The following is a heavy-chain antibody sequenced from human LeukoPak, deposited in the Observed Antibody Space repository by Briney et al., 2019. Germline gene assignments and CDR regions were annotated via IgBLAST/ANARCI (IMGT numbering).Heavy chain of an antibody. J-gene: IGHJ4*02. V-gene: IGHV4-34*01. D-gene: IGHD6-19*01. CDR3: ARAGYSSGWYKRKLDY. Sequence: KPSETLSLTCAVYGGSFSGYYWSWIRQPPGKGLEWIGEINHSGSTNYNPSLKSRVTISVDTSKNQFSLKLSSVTAADTAVYYCARAGYSSGWYKRKLDYWGQGTLVTVSS. CDR1: GGSFSGYY. CDR2: INHSGST.